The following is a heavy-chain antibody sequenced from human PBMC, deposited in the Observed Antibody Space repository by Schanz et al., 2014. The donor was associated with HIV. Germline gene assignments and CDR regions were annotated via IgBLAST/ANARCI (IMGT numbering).Heavy chain of an antibody. J-gene: IGHJ5*02. CDR2: ISGSSIT. D-gene: IGHD6-6*01. CDR3: VGHGSSSS. CDR1: GFTFSSYA. V-gene: IGHV3-23*01. Sequence: EVQLLESGGGLVQPGGSRRLSCAASGFTFSSYAMSWVRQAPGKGLEWVSAISGSSITYSADSVKGRFTISRDNSKSTLYLQMNRLRAEDTAVYYCVGHGSSSSWGLGTLVTVSS.